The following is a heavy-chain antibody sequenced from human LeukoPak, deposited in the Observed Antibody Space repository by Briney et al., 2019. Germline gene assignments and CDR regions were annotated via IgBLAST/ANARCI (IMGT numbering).Heavy chain of an antibody. J-gene: IGHJ3*02. CDR1: GGSFSGYY. D-gene: IGHD5-12*01. V-gene: IGHV4-34*01. Sequence: PSETLSLTCAVYGGSFSGYYWSWIRQPPGKGLEWIGEINHSGSTNYNPSLKSRVTISVDTSKNQFSLKLSSVTAADTAVYYCARDVLRGGAFDIWGQGTMVTVSS. CDR2: INHSGST. CDR3: ARDVLRGGAFDI.